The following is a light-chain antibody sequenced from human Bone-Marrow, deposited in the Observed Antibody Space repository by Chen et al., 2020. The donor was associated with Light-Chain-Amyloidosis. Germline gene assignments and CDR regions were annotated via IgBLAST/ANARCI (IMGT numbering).Light chain of an antibody. J-gene: IGKJ4*01. CDR3: QQYGTSPQT. CDR2: GSS. Sequence: DIVLTQSPGTLSLSPGEGANLSCRASQTISSNYLTWYQKKFGQAPRLLIYGSSSRAPGIPDRFTGSGSGTDFTLTIIRLEPEDFAMYYCQQYGTSPQTVGGGTKVEIK. V-gene: IGKV3-20*01. CDR1: QTISSNY.